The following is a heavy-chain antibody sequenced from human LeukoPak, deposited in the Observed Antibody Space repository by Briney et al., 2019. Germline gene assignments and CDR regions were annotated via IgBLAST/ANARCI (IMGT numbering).Heavy chain of an antibody. CDR3: ARVAIRGYDHLYHFDY. D-gene: IGHD5-12*01. Sequence: GGSLRLSCAGSGFTFSTYAMNWVRQAPGKGLEWVAVISYDETNKYYAESVKGRFTVSRDNSKNTLYLQMNNLRPEDTAVYYCARVAIRGYDHLYHFDYWGQGTLVTVSS. V-gene: IGHV3-30*04. CDR2: ISYDETNK. J-gene: IGHJ4*02. CDR1: GFTFSTYA.